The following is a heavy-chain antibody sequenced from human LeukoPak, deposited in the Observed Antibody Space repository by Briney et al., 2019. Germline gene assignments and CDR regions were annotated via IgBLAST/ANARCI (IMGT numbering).Heavy chain of an antibody. Sequence: GGSLSLSCAASGFTFSNYAMPWVRQAPGKGLEWVSTISGSGDSTYYSDSVKGRFTISRDNSENTLYLQLNSLRAEDTAVYYCAKGGWGTVLDYWGQGTLVTVSS. CDR1: GFTFSNYA. CDR3: AKGGWGTVLDY. V-gene: IGHV3-23*01. D-gene: IGHD3-16*01. CDR2: ISGSGDST. J-gene: IGHJ4*02.